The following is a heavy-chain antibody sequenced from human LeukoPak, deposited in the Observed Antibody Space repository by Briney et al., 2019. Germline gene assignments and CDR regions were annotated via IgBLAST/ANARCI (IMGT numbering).Heavy chain of an antibody. J-gene: IGHJ6*03. V-gene: IGHV3-23*01. CDR1: GFTFSSYA. Sequence: GGSLRLSCAASGFTFSSYAMSWVRQAPGKGLEWVSAISGSGGSSYYADSVKGRFTISRDNSKNTLYLQMNSLRAEDTAVYYCAREDWGSDKYYLDVWGKGTTVTISS. CDR3: AREDWGSDKYYLDV. CDR2: ISGSGGSS. D-gene: IGHD7-27*01.